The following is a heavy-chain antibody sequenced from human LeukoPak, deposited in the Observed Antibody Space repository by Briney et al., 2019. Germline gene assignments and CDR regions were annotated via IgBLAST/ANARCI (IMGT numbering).Heavy chain of an antibody. CDR1: GYTFIGYY. CDR2: INPHSGGT. CDR3: ATSVLSVPDY. D-gene: IGHD2-8*01. J-gene: IGHJ4*02. V-gene: IGHV1-2*02. Sequence: EASVKVSCKASGYTFIGYYIHWVRQAPGQGLEWMGWINPHSGGTNYAQNFQGRVTMTRDTSITTAYMELNSLKSGDTAVYYCATSVLSVPDYWGQGTLVTVSS.